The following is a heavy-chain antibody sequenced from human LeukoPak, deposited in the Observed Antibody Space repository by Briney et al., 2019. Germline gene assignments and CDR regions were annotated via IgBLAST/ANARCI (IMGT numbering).Heavy chain of an antibody. CDR1: GFTFTNYW. D-gene: IGHD3-10*01. J-gene: IGHJ4*02. CDR3: ALHPAQGSGSLDF. V-gene: IGHV5-51*01. CDR2: IYPGDSTT. Sequence: GESLKISCKGSGFTFTNYWIGWVRQMPGKGLEWMGIIYPGDSTTTYSPSFQGQITISADKSISTAYLQWSSLKASDTAIYYCALHPAQGSGSLDFWGQGTLVTVSS.